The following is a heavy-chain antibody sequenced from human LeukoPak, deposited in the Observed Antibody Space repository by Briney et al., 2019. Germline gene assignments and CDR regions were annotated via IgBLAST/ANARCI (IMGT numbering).Heavy chain of an antibody. CDR3: ARGKYDYVWGSYRRNKDAFDI. J-gene: IGHJ3*02. V-gene: IGHV4-59*12. CDR1: GDSISNYY. Sequence: SETLSLTCTVSGDSISNYYWSWIRQPPGKGLEWIGYIYYSGSTNYNPSLKSRVTISVDTSKNQFSLKLSSVTAADTAVYYCARGKYDYVWGSYRRNKDAFDIWGQGTMVTVSS. CDR2: IYYSGST. D-gene: IGHD3-16*02.